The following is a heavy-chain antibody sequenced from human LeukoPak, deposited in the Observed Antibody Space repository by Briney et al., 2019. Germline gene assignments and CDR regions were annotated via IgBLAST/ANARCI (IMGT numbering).Heavy chain of an antibody. CDR1: GYTFTGYY. CDR3: ARNRDGLGY. CDR2: INPDSGGT. D-gene: IGHD5-24*01. V-gene: IGHV1-2*06. Sequence: ASVKVSCKASGYTFTGYYMHWVRQAPGQGLEWMGRINPDSGGTNYAQKFQGRVTMTRDTSVSTAYMEMSRLRSDDTAVYYCARNRDGLGYWGQGTLVTVSS. J-gene: IGHJ4*02.